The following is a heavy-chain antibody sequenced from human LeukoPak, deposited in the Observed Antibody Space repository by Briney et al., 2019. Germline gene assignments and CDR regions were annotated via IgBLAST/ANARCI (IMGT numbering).Heavy chain of an antibody. D-gene: IGHD5-18*01. CDR1: GYTFTSYD. Sequence: ASVKVSCKASGYTFTSYDINWVRQATGQGLEWMGWMNPNSGNTGYAQKFQGRVTMTRNTSISTAYMELSSLRSEDTAVYYCARGYSAYYYYYGMDVWGQGTTVTVSS. V-gene: IGHV1-8*01. J-gene: IGHJ6*02. CDR3: ARGYSAYYYYYGMDV. CDR2: MNPNSGNT.